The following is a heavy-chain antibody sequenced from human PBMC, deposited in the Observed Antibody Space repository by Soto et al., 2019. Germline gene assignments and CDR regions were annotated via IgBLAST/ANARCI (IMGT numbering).Heavy chain of an antibody. Sequence: SGPTLVNPTETLTLTCTVSGFSLSNARMGVSWIRQPPGKALEWLAHIFSNDEKSYSTSLKSRLTISKDTSKSQVVLTMTNMDPVDTATYYCARIGYYYGSGSYFPEIDYWGQGTLVTVS. D-gene: IGHD3-10*01. CDR3: ARIGYYYGSGSYFPEIDY. CDR2: IFSNDEK. V-gene: IGHV2-26*01. J-gene: IGHJ4*02. CDR1: GFSLSNARMG.